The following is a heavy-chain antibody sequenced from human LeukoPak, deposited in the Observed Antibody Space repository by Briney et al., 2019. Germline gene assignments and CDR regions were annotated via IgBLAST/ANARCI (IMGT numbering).Heavy chain of an antibody. CDR1: GYTFTGYY. V-gene: IGHV1-69*04. D-gene: IGHD3-3*01. J-gene: IGHJ6*02. CDR3: ARDSGTIFGVVIPYGMDV. Sequence: SVKVSCKASGYTFTGYYMHWMRQAPGQGLEWMGRIIPILGIANYAQKFQGRVTITADKSTSTAYMELSSLRSEDTAVYYCARDSGTIFGVVIPYGMDVWGQGTTVTVSS. CDR2: IIPILGIA.